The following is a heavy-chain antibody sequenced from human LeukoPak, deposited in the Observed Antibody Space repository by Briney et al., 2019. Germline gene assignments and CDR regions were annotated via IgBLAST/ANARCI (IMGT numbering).Heavy chain of an antibody. CDR1: GGSLSSGSYY. V-gene: IGHV4-61*02. CDR3: ARDVPVLRFLEWLSVPLVGGFDP. J-gene: IGHJ5*02. Sequence: SETLSLTCTVSGGSLSSGSYYWGWVRQPAGKGLEWVGRIYTSGRTNYNPSLKRRVTISIKTSTSKNQFSLKLSSVTAADTAVYYCARDVPVLRFLEWLSVPLVGGFDPWGQGTLVTVSS. D-gene: IGHD3-3*01. CDR2: IYTSGRT.